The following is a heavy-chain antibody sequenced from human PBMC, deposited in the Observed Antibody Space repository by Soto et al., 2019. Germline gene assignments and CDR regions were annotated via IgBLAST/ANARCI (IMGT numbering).Heavy chain of an antibody. D-gene: IGHD3-22*01. CDR3: AEDILGDYDVSGYPIRFDP. Sequence: SVKVSCKASGFTFTSSAVQWVRQARGQRLEWIGWIVVVSGNTNYAQKFQERVTITRDMSTSTAYMELSSLRSEDTAVYYCAEDILGDYDVSGYPIRFDPWGQGTLVTVSS. J-gene: IGHJ5*02. CDR2: IVVVSGNT. V-gene: IGHV1-58*01. CDR1: GFTFTSSA.